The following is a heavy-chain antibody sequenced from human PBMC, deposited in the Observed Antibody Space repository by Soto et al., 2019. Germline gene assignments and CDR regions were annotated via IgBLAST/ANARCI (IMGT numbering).Heavy chain of an antibody. CDR3: ATLKQERSGYYGLDY. D-gene: IGHD3-3*01. CDR1: GGSIINANYY. Sequence: SETLSLTCTVSGGSIINANYYWNWIRQPPGKGLEWIGYIHYGGSTFYNPSLKSRVTISVDTSKNQFSLKQTSVTAADTAVLYCATLKQERSGYYGLDYWGQGTLVTVSS. CDR2: IHYGGST. J-gene: IGHJ4*02. V-gene: IGHV4-30-4*01.